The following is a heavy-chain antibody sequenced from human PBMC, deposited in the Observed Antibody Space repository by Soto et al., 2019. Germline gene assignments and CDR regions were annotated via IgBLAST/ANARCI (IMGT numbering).Heavy chain of an antibody. V-gene: IGHV4-30-4*01. Sequence: PAETLSLTCAVSGDSINTDYYLSVIRHPPGKVLEWIGHIYYTGGTFYSPSLKSRLALSVDTSKNQFSLRPSSVTAADTAVYYCARDTASKDYDSHSYYPHFDSWGQGALVTVSS. CDR1: GDSINTDYY. D-gene: IGHD3-22*01. J-gene: IGHJ5*01. CDR3: ARDTASKDYDSHSYYPHFDS. CDR2: IYYTGGT.